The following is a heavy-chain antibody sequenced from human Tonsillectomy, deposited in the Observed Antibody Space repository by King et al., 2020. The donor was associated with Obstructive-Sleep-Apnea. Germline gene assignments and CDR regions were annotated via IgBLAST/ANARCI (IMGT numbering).Heavy chain of an antibody. CDR2: IYWDDDK. CDR3: AHRRPGTYYFDN. J-gene: IGHJ4*02. V-gene: IGHV2-5*02. Sequence: QITLKESGPTLVKPTQTLTLTCTFSGFSFSTSEVGVGWIRQPPGKALEWLALIYWDDDKRYSPSLKSRLTITKDTSKNQVVLTMTNMDPVDTATYYCAHRRPGTYYFDNWGQGTLVTVSS. CDR1: GFSFSTSEVG. D-gene: IGHD1-26*01.